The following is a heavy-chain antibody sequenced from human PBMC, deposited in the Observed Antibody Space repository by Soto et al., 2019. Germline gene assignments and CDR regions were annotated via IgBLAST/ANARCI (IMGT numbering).Heavy chain of an antibody. V-gene: IGHV1-69*13. Sequence: SVNVYCKASGGTFSSYAISWVRQAPGQGLEWMGGIIPIFGTANYAQKFQGRVTITADESTSTAYMELSSLRSEDTAVYYCATESAYYDFFFGGGGYYYYCMDVLGQGITVSVSS. CDR2: IIPIFGTA. CDR1: GGTFSSYA. CDR3: ATESAYYDFFFGGGGYYYYCMDV. D-gene: IGHD3-3*01. J-gene: IGHJ6*02.